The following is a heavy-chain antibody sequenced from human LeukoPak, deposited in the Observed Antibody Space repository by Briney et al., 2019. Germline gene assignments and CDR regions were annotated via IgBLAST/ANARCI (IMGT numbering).Heavy chain of an antibody. J-gene: IGHJ3*01. CDR2: ISWSSGDT. D-gene: IGHD3-22*01. Sequence: GGSLRLSCAASGFIFRDYAMHWVRQAPGKGLEWVSLISWSSGDTFYADSVRGRFTISRDNSKNSLYLQMNSLRADDTALYYCVKDSSGYYYDAFHVWGQGTMVIVSS. CDR1: GFIFRDYA. CDR3: VKDSSGYYYDAFHV. V-gene: IGHV3-43D*03.